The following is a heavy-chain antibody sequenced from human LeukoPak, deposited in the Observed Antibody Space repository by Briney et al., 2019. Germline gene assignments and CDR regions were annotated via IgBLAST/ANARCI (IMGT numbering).Heavy chain of an antibody. V-gene: IGHV3-30*14. CDR3: ARDDNWNDKPFDL. Sequence: GGSLRLSCAASGFTFSHYAMHWVRQAPGKGLEWLAVISSDGKNKYYADSVKGRFTLSRDNAKNSLYLQMNNLRAEDTAVYYCARDDNWNDKPFDLWGPGTLVTVSS. CDR2: ISSDGKNK. D-gene: IGHD1-20*01. CDR1: GFTFSHYA. J-gene: IGHJ4*02.